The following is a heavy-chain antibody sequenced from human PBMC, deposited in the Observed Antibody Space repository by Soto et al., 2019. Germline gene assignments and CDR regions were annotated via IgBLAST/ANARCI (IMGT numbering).Heavy chain of an antibody. CDR2: ISGSGDST. Sequence: EVQLLESGGGLVQPGGSLRLSCAASGFSFSSYAMNWVRQAPGKGLEWVSVISGSGDSTYYADSVKGRFTISRDNSKNTLNLQMIGLRAEDTAVYYCARRSSGWYLDYWGQGTRVIVSS. V-gene: IGHV3-23*01. CDR1: GFSFSSYA. J-gene: IGHJ4*02. CDR3: ARRSSGWYLDY. D-gene: IGHD6-19*01.